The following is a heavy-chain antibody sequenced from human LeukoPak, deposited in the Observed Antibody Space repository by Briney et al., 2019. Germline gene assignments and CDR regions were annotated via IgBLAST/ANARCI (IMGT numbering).Heavy chain of an antibody. J-gene: IGHJ4*02. V-gene: IGHV4-59*01. CDR3: ARTPYYYDSSGYYHDY. Sequence: SETLSLTCTVSGGSISSYYWSWIRQPPGKGLEWIGYIYYSGSTNYNPSLKSRVTLSVDTSKNQFSLKLSSVTAADTAVYYCARTPYYYDSSGYYHDYWGQGTLVTVSS. CDR1: GGSISSYY. D-gene: IGHD3-22*01. CDR2: IYYSGST.